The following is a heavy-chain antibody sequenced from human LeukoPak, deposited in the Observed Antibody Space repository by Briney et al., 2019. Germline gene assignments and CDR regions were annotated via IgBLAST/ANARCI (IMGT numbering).Heavy chain of an antibody. CDR2: IIPIFGTA. V-gene: IGHV1-69*13. D-gene: IGHD1-26*01. Sequence: GASVKVSCKASGGTFSSYAISWVRPAPGQGLEWMGGIIPIFGTANYAQKFQGRVTITADESTSTAYMELSSLRSEDTAVYYCASAPVGATTFYFDYWGQGTLVTVSS. CDR1: GGTFSSYA. J-gene: IGHJ4*02. CDR3: ASAPVGATTFYFDY.